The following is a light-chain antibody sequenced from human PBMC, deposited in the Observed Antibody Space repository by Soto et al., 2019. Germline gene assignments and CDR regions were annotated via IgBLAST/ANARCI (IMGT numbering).Light chain of an antibody. CDR2: DAS. CDR3: QQYGSSPRWT. J-gene: IGKJ1*01. V-gene: IGKV3-20*01. CDR1: QSIRSN. Sequence: EIVMTQSPDTLSVSPGEGATLSCRVSQSIRSNLAWYQQKPGQAPRLLIYDASTRAPGFPARFSGSGSGTDFTLTISRLEPEDFAVYYCQQYGSSPRWTFGQGTKVDIK.